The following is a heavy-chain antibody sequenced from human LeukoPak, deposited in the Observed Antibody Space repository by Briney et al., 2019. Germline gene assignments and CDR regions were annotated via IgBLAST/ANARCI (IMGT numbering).Heavy chain of an antibody. CDR2: INHSGST. J-gene: IGHJ4*02. D-gene: IGHD1-26*01. V-gene: IGHV4-34*01. CDR1: GGSFSGYY. Sequence: KPSETLSLTCAVYGGSFSGYYWSWIRQPPGKGLEWIGEINHSGSTNYNPSLKSRVTISVDTSKNQFSLKLSSVTAADTAVYYCARWAVGATFDYWGQGTLVTVSS. CDR3: ARWAVGATFDY.